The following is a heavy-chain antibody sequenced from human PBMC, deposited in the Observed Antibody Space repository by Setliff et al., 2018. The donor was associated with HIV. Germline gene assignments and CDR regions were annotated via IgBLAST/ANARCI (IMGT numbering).Heavy chain of an antibody. Sequence: GESLKISCQTSGYTFSMYWIGWVRQRPGKGLEWMAILYPGDSDIRYSPSFQGQVTISADKSTGAAYLQWRSLKAWDTGMYFCARAPNSPSYSNVFFVDHWGQGTLVTVSS. CDR1: GYTFSMYW. CDR2: LYPGDSDI. CDR3: ARAPNSPSYSNVFFVDH. J-gene: IGHJ5*02. V-gene: IGHV5-51*01. D-gene: IGHD4-4*01.